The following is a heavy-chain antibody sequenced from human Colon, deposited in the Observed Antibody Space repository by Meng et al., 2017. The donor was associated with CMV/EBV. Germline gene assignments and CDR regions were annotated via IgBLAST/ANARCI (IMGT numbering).Heavy chain of an antibody. CDR1: GYTFTDYF. D-gene: IGHD2-2*01. Sequence: CKTSGYTFTDYFLHWVRQAPGQGPGWMGRISSKTGASNYAQKFQARVTVTRDTSISTAYMVLTSLTSDDTALYYCARDGEGTASYAYWGQGTLVTVSS. V-gene: IGHV1-2*06. J-gene: IGHJ4*02. CDR3: ARDGEGTASYAY. CDR2: ISSKTGAS.